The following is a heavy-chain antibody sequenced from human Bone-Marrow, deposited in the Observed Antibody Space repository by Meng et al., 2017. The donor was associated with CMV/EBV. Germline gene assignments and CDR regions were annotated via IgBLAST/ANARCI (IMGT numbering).Heavy chain of an antibody. CDR1: GFTFSSYW. J-gene: IGHJ4*02. CDR2: IKQDGSEK. D-gene: IGHD6-13*01. CDR3: ARGYSGQIAAAGRGLEY. Sequence: GESLKISCAASGFTFSSYWMSWVRQAPGKGLEWVANIKQDGSEKYYVDSVKGRFTISRDNAKNSLYLQMNSLRAEDTAVYYCARGYSGQIAAAGRGLEYWGQGTLVTVSS. V-gene: IGHV3-7*01.